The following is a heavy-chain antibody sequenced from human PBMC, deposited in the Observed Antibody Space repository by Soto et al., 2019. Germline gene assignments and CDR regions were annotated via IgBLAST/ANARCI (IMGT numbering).Heavy chain of an antibody. V-gene: IGHV4-59*01. CDR2: ICYRGST. J-gene: IGHJ4*02. Sequence: SETLSLTCTVSAGSISSYSWCWIRQPPCQGLEWTGSICYRGSTNYNPSLKSRVTISVDSTKNHCTLKLSTVTAADTAVYYCARNVGYCSGGSCYSTGRVDYWGQGTLVTVSS. CDR1: AGSISSYS. CDR3: ARNVGYCSGGSCYSTGRVDY. D-gene: IGHD2-15*01.